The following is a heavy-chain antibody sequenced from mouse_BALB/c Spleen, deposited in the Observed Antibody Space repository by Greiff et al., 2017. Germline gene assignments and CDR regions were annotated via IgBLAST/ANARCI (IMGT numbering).Heavy chain of an antibody. CDR1: GFTFSDYY. J-gene: IGHJ3*01. Sequence: DVKLVESGGGLVKPGGSLKLSCAASGFTFSDYYMYWVRQTPEKRLEWVATISDGGSYTYYPDSVKGRFTISRDNAKNNLYLQMSSLKSEDTAMYYCARDPAYYGNFLFAYWGQGTLVTVSA. D-gene: IGHD2-10*01. CDR2: ISDGGSYT. V-gene: IGHV5-4*02. CDR3: ARDPAYYGNFLFAY.